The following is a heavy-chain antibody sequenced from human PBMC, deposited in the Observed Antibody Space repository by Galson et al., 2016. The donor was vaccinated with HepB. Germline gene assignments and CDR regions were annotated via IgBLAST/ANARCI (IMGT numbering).Heavy chain of an antibody. J-gene: IGHJ4*02. Sequence: SLRLSCAASGFTFTIYGMHRVRQAPGKGLEWLALISYDGTNKYYADSVKGRFTISRDNSKNTLYLQMNSLRPEDTALYYCAKGGTPVDYWGQGTLVTVSS. CDR3: AKGGTPVDY. CDR1: GFTFTIYG. V-gene: IGHV3-30*18. D-gene: IGHD1-1*01. CDR2: ISYDGTNK.